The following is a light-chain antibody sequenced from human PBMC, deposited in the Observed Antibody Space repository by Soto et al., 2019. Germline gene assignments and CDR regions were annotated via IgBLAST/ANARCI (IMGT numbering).Light chain of an antibody. CDR1: QSVSSY. J-gene: IGKJ1*01. V-gene: IGKV3-11*01. CDR2: DAS. Sequence: EIVLTQSPATLSLSPGERATLSCRASQSVSSYLAWYQQKPGQAPRLLIYDASNRATGIPARFSGGGSGTEFTLTITSLQSEDFAVYYCHQYNGWPRTFGQGTKVDIK. CDR3: HQYNGWPRT.